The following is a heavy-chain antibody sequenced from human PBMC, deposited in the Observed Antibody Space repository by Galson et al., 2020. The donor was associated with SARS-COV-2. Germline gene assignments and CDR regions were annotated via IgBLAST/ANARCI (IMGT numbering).Heavy chain of an antibody. CDR1: GDSFSSNSAA. CDR3: ARRGAFSLFTGADFDY. V-gene: IGHV6-1*01. Sequence: SQTLSLTCAISGDSFSSNSAAWHWIRQSPSGGLEWLGRTYYRSKWSTDYAVSVKSRITINPDTSKNQFSLQLNSVTPEDTAVYYCARRGAFSLFTGADFDYWGHGILVTVSS. CDR2: TYYRSKWST. D-gene: IGHD3-3*02. J-gene: IGHJ4*01.